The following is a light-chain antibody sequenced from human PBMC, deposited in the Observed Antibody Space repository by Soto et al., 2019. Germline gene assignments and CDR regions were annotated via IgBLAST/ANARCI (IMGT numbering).Light chain of an antibody. CDR1: QNIRNW. CDR3: QQYNTYST. CDR2: DAS. Sequence: DIQMTQSPSTLSAXXXXXXXXXXRASQNIRNWLAWXXQKPGXXPXXLIYDASSLKSGVPARFSGSGSGTEFTLTISSLQPDDFATDDCQQYNTYSTFGQGTRLEIK. V-gene: IGKV1-5*01. J-gene: IGKJ5*01.